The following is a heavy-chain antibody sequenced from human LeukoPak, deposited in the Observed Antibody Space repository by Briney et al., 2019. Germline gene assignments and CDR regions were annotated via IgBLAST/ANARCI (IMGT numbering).Heavy chain of an antibody. CDR3: AKDIGDFWSGLFDY. D-gene: IGHD3-3*01. J-gene: IGHJ4*02. Sequence: GGSLRLSCAASEFSFSSYNMIWVRQAPEKGLEWVASISSDSDYMYYAESVKGRFTISRDNAENSLYLQMNSLRAEDMALYYCAKDIGDFWSGLFDYWGQGTLVTVSS. CDR1: EFSFSSYN. CDR2: ISSDSDYM. V-gene: IGHV3-21*04.